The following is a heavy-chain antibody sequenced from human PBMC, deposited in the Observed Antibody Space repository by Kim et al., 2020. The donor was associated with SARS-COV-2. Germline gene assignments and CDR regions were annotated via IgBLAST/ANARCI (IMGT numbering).Heavy chain of an antibody. CDR1: GFTVSSNY. CDR2: IYSGGST. D-gene: IGHD3-10*01. CDR3: ARDSRALDDAFDI. Sequence: GGSLRLSCAASGFTVSSNYMSWVRQAPGKGLEWVSVIYSGGSTYYADSVKGRFTISRDNSKNTLYLQMNSLGAEDTAVYYCARDSRALDDAFDIWGQGTMVTVSS. V-gene: IGHV3-53*01. J-gene: IGHJ3*02.